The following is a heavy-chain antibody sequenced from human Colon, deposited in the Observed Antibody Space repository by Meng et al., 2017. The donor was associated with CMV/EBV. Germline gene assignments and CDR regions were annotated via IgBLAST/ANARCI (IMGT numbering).Heavy chain of an antibody. D-gene: IGHD2-15*01. CDR3: ARGGGYCSGGSCPAFDP. Sequence: SETLSLTCTVSGGSISSGDYYWSWLRQPPGKGLEWIGYIYYSGSTYYNPSLKSRVTISVDTSKTQFSLKLSSVTAADTAVYYCARGGGYCSGGSCPAFDPWGQGTLVTVSS. J-gene: IGHJ5*02. CDR1: GGSISSGDYY. V-gene: IGHV4-30-4*08. CDR2: IYYSGST.